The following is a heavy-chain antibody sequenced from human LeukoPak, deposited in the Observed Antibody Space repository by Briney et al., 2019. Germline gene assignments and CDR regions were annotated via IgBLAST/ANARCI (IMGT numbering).Heavy chain of an antibody. CDR2: VYYTGSA. CDR1: GGSISSTSYH. J-gene: IGHJ3*02. CDR3: ARRLNAFDI. V-gene: IGHV4-39*07. Sequence: PSETLSLTCTVSGGSISSTSYHWAWIRQPPGKGLEWIATVYYTGSAYYNPSLKSRVTISVDTSKSQFSLRLNSVTAADTAVYYCARRLNAFDIWGQGTLVTVSS. D-gene: IGHD6-25*01.